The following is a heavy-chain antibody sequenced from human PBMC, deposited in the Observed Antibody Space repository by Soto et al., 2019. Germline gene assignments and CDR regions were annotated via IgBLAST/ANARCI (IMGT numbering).Heavy chain of an antibody. CDR2: IYYSGST. D-gene: IGHD2-15*01. CDR1: GGSISSYY. Sequence: PSETLSLTCTVSGGSISSYYWSWIRQPPGKGLEWIGYIYYSGSTNYNPSLKSRVTISVDTSKNHFSLKLSSVTAANTAVYYCARHALLGYCSGGSCSVEAFDIWGQGTMVTVSS. V-gene: IGHV4-59*08. J-gene: IGHJ3*02. CDR3: ARHALLGYCSGGSCSVEAFDI.